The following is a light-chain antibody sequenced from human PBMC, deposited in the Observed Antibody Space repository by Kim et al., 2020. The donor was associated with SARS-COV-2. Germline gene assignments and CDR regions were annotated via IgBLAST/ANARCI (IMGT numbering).Light chain of an antibody. J-gene: IGKJ2*01. CDR2: AAS. CDR1: QGINSY. V-gene: IGKV1-16*02. Sequence: ASVGDRVTITCRASQGINSYLAWFQQKPGKAPESLIYAASNLQSGVPSKFSGSGSGTDFTLTISSLQPEDSATYYCQQYYSYPFTFGQGTKLEI. CDR3: QQYYSYPFT.